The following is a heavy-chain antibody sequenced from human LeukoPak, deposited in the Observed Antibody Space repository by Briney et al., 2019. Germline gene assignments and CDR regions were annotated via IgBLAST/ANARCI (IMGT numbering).Heavy chain of an antibody. CDR2: ISGSGNYI. J-gene: IGHJ4*02. CDR3: ARDSGYRSVDY. V-gene: IGHV3-21*01. D-gene: IGHD5-18*01. CDR1: GFTFTSYT. Sequence: GGSLRLSCAASGFTFTSYTMNWVRQAPGKGLEWVSSISGSGNYIYYADSVKGRFTISRDDAKNSLYLQMSSLRAEDTAVYYCARDSGYRSVDYWGQGTLVTVSS.